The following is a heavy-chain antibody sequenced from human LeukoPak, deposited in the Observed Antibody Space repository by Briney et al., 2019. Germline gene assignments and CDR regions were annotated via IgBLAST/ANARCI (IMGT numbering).Heavy chain of an antibody. CDR1: GGSISSSNW. CDR2: IYHSGST. CDR3: ARTTQLTYYYDSSGYFDY. V-gene: IGHV4-4*02. J-gene: IGHJ4*02. D-gene: IGHD3-22*01. Sequence: SGTLSLTCAVSGGSISSSNWWSWVRQPPGKGLEWIGEIYHSGSTNYNPSLKSRVTISVDTSKNQFSLKLSSVTAADTAVYYCARTTQLTYYYDSSGYFDYWGQGTLVTVSS.